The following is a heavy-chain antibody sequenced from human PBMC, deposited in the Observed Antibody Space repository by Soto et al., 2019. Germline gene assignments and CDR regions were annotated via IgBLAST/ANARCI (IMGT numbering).Heavy chain of an antibody. V-gene: IGHV2-5*05. CDR2: IYWDDDA. Sequence: QITLKESGPTLVKPTQTLTLTCNFSGFSLTTSGLGVAWIRQPPGKAPEWLALIYWDDDARHGPSLKERLSIIKDIAKSHVIITLTNADRADTVLYFCTRGIRGVIWNWGQGTQVTVSS. CDR3: TRGIRGVIWN. CDR1: GFSLTTSGLG. J-gene: IGHJ1*01. D-gene: IGHD3-10*01.